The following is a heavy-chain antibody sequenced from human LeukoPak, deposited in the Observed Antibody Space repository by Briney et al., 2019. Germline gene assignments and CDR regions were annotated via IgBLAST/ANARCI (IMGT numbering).Heavy chain of an antibody. V-gene: IGHV3-48*03. CDR2: ISGRGSSI. Sequence: GGSLRLSCAVSGFTFSSYEMNWVRQAPGEGLEWVSYISGRGSSIYYADSVKGRFTTSRDNPKNTLYLQMNSLRAEDTAVYYCAKQIDCGGDCYQDAFDIWGQGTTVTVSS. CDR1: GFTFSSYE. CDR3: AKQIDCGGDCYQDAFDI. D-gene: IGHD2-21*02. J-gene: IGHJ3*02.